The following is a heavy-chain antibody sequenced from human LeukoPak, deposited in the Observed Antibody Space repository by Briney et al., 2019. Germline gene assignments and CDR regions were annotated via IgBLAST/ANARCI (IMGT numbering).Heavy chain of an antibody. Sequence: GGSLRLSCAASGLTVGSSYMSWVRQAPGKGLEWVSVIYSGGSTYYADSVKGRFTISRDNSKSTLYLQMNSLRAEDTAVYYCARIMVRGVTSGYFDYWGQGTLVTVSS. D-gene: IGHD3-10*01. CDR2: IYSGGST. CDR3: ARIMVRGVTSGYFDY. J-gene: IGHJ4*02. CDR1: GLTVGSSY. V-gene: IGHV3-53*01.